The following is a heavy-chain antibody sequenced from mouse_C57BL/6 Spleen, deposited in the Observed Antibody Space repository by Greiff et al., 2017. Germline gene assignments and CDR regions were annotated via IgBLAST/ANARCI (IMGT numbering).Heavy chain of an antibody. V-gene: IGHV5-6*01. J-gene: IGHJ2*01. D-gene: IGHD1-1*01. CDR3: ASGSSYADY. CDR2: ISSGGSYT. CDR1: GFTFSSYG. Sequence: EVKVVESGGDLVKPGGSLKLSCAASGFTFSSYGMSWVRQTPDTRLEWVATISSGGSYTYYPDSVKGRFTISRDNAKNTLYLQMSSLKSEDTAMYYCASGSSYADYWGQGTTLTVSS.